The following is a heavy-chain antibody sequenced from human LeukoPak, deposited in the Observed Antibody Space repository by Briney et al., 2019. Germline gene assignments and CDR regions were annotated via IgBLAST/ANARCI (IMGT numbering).Heavy chain of an antibody. CDR3: AKDSYSGTYYDY. J-gene: IGHJ4*02. Sequence: GGSLRLSCAASGFIFSSYAMSWVRQAPRKGLEWVSAISGSGGSTYYADSVKGRFTISRDNSKNTLYLQMNSLRAEDTAVYYCAKDSYSGTYYDYWGQGTLVTVSS. CDR2: ISGSGGST. CDR1: GFIFSSYA. V-gene: IGHV3-23*01. D-gene: IGHD1-26*01.